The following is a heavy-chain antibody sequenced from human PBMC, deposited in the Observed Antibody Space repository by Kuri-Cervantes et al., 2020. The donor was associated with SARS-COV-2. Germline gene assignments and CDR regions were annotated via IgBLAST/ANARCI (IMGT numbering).Heavy chain of an antibody. CDR2: MNPNSGNT. V-gene: IGHV1-8*02. D-gene: IGHD2-2*02. CDR1: GYTFTSYD. J-gene: IGHJ3*02. CDR3: ARGPGYCSSTSCYTGSDAFDI. Sequence: ASVKVSCKASGYTFTSYDINWVRQATGQGLEWMGWMNPNSGNTGYARKFQGRVTMTRNTSISTAYMELSSLRSEDTAVYYCARGPGYCSSTSCYTGSDAFDIWGQGTMVTVSS.